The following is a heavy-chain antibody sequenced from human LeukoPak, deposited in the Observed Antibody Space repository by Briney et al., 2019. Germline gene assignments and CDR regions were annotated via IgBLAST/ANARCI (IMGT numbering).Heavy chain of an antibody. J-gene: IGHJ5*02. Sequence: GGSLRLSCAASGFTFSSYWMSWVRQAPGKGLEWVANIKQDGSEKYYVDPVKGRFTISRDNAKDSLYLQMNSLRAEDTAVYYCARDDCSSISCYHNWFDPWGQGTLVTVSS. CDR3: ARDDCSSISCYHNWFDP. CDR1: GFTFSSYW. CDR2: IKQDGSEK. D-gene: IGHD2-2*01. V-gene: IGHV3-7*01.